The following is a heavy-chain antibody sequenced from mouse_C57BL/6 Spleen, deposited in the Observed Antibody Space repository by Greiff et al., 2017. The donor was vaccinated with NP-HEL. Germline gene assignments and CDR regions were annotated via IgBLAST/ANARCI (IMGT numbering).Heavy chain of an antibody. CDR2: ISSGGSYT. CDR1: GFTFSSYG. D-gene: IGHD1-1*01. J-gene: IGHJ2*01. Sequence: DVKLVESGGDLVKPGGSLKLSCAASGFTFSSYGMSWVRQTPDKRLEWVATISSGGSYTYYPDSVKGRFTISRDNAKNTLYLQMSSLKSEDTAMYYCARQGSTTVVAGGFFDYWGQGTTLTVSS. CDR3: ARQGSTTVVAGGFFDY. V-gene: IGHV5-6*02.